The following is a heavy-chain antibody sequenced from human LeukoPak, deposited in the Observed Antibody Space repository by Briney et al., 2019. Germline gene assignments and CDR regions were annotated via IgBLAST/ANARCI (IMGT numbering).Heavy chain of an antibody. J-gene: IGHJ4*02. CDR3: AKDKYGSGSYYNLVY. CDR2: ISPSGGIT. Sequence: SGGSLRLSCAASGFTFSSHGVNWVRQAPGKGLEWVSGISPSGGITYYTDSVKGRFTISRDNSKNTLYLQMNSLRAEDTAVYYCAKDKYGSGSYYNLVYWGQGTLVTVSS. D-gene: IGHD3-10*01. CDR1: GFTFSSHG. V-gene: IGHV3-23*01.